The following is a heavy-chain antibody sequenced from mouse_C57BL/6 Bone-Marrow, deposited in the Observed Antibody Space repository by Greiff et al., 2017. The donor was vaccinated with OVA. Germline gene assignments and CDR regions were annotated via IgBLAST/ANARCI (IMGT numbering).Heavy chain of an antibody. CDR2: IWSGGST. V-gene: IGHV2-2*01. Sequence: VQLQESGPGLVQPSQSLSITCTVSGFSLTSYGVHWVRQSPGKGLEWLGVIWSGGSTDYNAAFISRLSISKDNSKSQVFFKMNRLQADVTAIYYCAGKGGPPRLYFDYWGQGTTLTVSS. CDR1: GFSLTSYG. J-gene: IGHJ2*01. D-gene: IGHD1-2*01. CDR3: AGKGGPPRLYFDY.